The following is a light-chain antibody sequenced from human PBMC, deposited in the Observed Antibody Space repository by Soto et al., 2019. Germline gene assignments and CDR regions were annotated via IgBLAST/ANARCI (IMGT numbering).Light chain of an antibody. CDR3: QQYSTYPWT. J-gene: IGKJ1*01. CDR1: QTISTL. CDR2: KAS. Sequence: DIQMTQSPSTLSASVGDRVTITCRASQTISTLLAWYQQRPGNAPNLLIYKASSLESGVPSRFSGSGSGTEFTLTISSLLPDDFATYFCQQYSTYPWTFGQGTKVEVK. V-gene: IGKV1-5*03.